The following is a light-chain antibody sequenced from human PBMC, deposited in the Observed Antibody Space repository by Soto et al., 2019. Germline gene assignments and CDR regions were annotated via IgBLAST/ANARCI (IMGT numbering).Light chain of an antibody. CDR1: QSVSTNN. Sequence: IVLTHSPGTLSSSPGEIATLSFRASQSVSTNNLAWYQQRPGQSPRLLIYGASRRATGIPDRFSGSGSGTDFTLTISRLEPEDLAVYYCQQYDNSVWTFGQGTKVDI. J-gene: IGKJ1*01. CDR3: QQYDNSVWT. V-gene: IGKV3-20*01. CDR2: GAS.